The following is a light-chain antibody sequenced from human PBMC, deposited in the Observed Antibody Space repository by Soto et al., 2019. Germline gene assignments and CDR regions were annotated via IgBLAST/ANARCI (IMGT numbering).Light chain of an antibody. CDR2: EVS. Sequence: QSVLTQPASVSGSPGQSITISCTGTSSDIGAFNYVSWYQQHPGKAPKLIIYEVSSRPSGVSARFSGSNSGNTASLTISGLQAEDEADYFCDSYTTSDTYVFGTGTKLTVL. CDR3: DSYTTSDTYV. CDR1: SSDIGAFNY. J-gene: IGLJ1*01. V-gene: IGLV2-14*01.